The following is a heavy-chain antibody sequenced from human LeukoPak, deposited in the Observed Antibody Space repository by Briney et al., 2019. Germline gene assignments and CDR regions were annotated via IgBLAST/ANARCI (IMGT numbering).Heavy chain of an antibody. CDR3: AKGDYGSGSSYYY. J-gene: IGHJ4*02. V-gene: IGHV3-23*01. CDR1: GFTFSSYA. Sequence: GGSLRLSCAASGFTFSSYAMYWVRQAPGKGLEWVSAIVSGSGGSTYYADSVKGRFTISRDNSKNTLYLQMNSLRAEDTAVYYCAKGDYGSGSSYYYWGQGTLVTVSS. D-gene: IGHD3-10*01. CDR2: IVSGSGGST.